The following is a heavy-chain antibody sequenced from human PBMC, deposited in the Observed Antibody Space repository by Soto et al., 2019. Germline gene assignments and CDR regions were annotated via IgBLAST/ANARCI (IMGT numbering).Heavy chain of an antibody. CDR3: AGGPEQFQLLWPFALSYFNS. D-gene: IGHD1-1*01. CDR2: IYYTGRT. J-gene: IGHJ4*02. Sequence: VQLQESGPRLVKPSQTLSLTCSVSGDSINNGYYWTWIRQHPGKGLELIGYIYYTGRTSYNPSLKIRLTISLDTSQKQFSLNLTSVTAADTAVYFCAGGPEQFQLLWPFALSYFNSWAQGILVTVSS. CDR1: GDSINNGYY. V-gene: IGHV4-31*03.